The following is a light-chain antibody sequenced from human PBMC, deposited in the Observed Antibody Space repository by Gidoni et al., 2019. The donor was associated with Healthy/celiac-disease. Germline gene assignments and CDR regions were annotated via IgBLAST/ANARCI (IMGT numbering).Light chain of an antibody. V-gene: IGLV3-9*01. CDR3: QVWDSSTYV. CDR2: RDS. CDR1: NIGSKN. J-gene: IGLJ1*01. Sequence: SYELTQPLSVSVALGQTDRLTCGGNNIGSKNVHWYQQKPGQAPVLVIYRDSNRPSGIPERFSGSNSGNTATLTISRAQAGDEADYYCQVWDSSTYVFGTGTKVTVL.